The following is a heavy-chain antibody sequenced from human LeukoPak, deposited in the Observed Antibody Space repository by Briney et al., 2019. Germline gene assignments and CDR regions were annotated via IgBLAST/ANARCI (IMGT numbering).Heavy chain of an antibody. Sequence: GGSLRLSCAASRFSFSKYAMHWVRQAPGKGLEWVAVISFDETKKYYADSVNGRLTISRDNSNNTLFLQMNSVKTEDTAVYFCARMKVIKGASLDYWGQGSLVTVSS. D-gene: IGHD2-21*01. V-gene: IGHV3-30-3*01. CDR2: ISFDETKK. CDR1: RFSFSKYA. J-gene: IGHJ4*02. CDR3: ARMKVIKGASLDY.